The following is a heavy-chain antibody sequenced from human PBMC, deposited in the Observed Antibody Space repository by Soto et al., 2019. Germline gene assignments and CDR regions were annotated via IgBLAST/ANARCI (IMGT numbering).Heavy chain of an antibody. Sequence: GESLKISCKGSGYSFTSYWIVWVRQMPGNGLEWMGIIYPGDSDTRYSPPFQGQVTISADKPIRTAYLQWSSLKAAETAMYYCARNSSIAARNHHGMDVWGQGTTVTVSS. J-gene: IGHJ6*02. CDR2: IYPGDSDT. CDR1: GYSFTSYW. V-gene: IGHV5-51*04. D-gene: IGHD6-6*01. CDR3: ARNSSIAARNHHGMDV.